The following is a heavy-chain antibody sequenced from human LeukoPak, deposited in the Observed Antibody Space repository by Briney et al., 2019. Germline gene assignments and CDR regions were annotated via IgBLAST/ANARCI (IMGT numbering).Heavy chain of an antibody. V-gene: IGHV4-39*01. CDR2: IYYSGST. J-gene: IGHJ3*02. Sequence: SETLSLTCTVSGGSISSSSYYWGCIRQPPGKGLEWIGSIYYSGSTYYNPSLKSRVTISVDTSKNQFSLKLSSVTAADTAVYYCARGRLTHAFDIWGQGTMVTVSS. D-gene: IGHD2-21*02. CDR3: ARGRLTHAFDI. CDR1: GGSISSSSYY.